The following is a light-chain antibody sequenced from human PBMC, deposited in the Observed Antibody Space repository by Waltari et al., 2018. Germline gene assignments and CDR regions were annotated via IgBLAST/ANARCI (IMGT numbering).Light chain of an antibody. V-gene: IGLV3-21*02. Sequence: SYVLTQPPSVSVAPGQTARITCGGDNIESKTVHWYQQKPGQAPVLVVYDDNDRPPGIPGRFSGSNSGNTATLTISRVEAGDEADYYCQLWDSSSDVVFGGGTKLTV. CDR2: DDN. CDR3: QLWDSSSDVV. CDR1: NIESKT. J-gene: IGLJ2*01.